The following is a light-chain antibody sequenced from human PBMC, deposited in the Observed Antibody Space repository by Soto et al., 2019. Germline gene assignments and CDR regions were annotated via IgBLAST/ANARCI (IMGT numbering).Light chain of an antibody. CDR2: AAS. V-gene: IGKV3-20*01. Sequence: MVFTHAPGTLSLSPGERATLSCRSSQTVSSSFLAWYQQTPGQAPRLLIYAASSRATGIPDRFSGSGSGTDFTLTISRLEPEDFAVYYCQQYGNPPQPFCQGTKV. CDR3: QQYGNPPQP. CDR1: QTVSSSF. J-gene: IGKJ1*01.